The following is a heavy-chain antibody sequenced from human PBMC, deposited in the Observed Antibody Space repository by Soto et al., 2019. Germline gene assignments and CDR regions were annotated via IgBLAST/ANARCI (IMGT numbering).Heavy chain of an antibody. V-gene: IGHV1-69*13. CDR3: ARAHYYDSCGSAPPYYYYYGMDV. CDR1: GGTFSSYA. J-gene: IGHJ6*02. CDR2: IIPIFGTA. D-gene: IGHD3-22*01. Sequence: SVKVSCKASGGTFSSYAISWVRQAPGQGLEWMGGIIPIFGTANYAQKFQGRVTITADESTSTAYMELSSLRSEDTAVYYCARAHYYDSCGSAPPYYYYYGMDVWGQGTTVTVSS.